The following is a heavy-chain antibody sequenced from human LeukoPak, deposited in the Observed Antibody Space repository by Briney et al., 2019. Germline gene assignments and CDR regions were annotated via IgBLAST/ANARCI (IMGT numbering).Heavy chain of an antibody. CDR1: GGSISSYY. CDR3: ARGYLTEGGATARRVHYMDV. D-gene: IGHD5-12*01. V-gene: IGHV4-59*01. J-gene: IGHJ6*03. Sequence: PSETLSLTCTVSGGSISSYYWSWIRHPPGTGLEWIGYIYYSGSTNYNPSLNSRVTISVDTSKDQFSLKLSSVTAADTAVYYCARGYLTEGGATARRVHYMDVWGKGTTVTVSS. CDR2: IYYSGST.